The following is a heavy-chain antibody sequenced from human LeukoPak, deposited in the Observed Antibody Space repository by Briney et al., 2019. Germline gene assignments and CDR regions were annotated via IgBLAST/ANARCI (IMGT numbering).Heavy chain of an antibody. CDR1: GFTFSNYA. D-gene: IGHD2-2*02. CDR3: AKLRLPATRVPAAKPDAFDI. Sequence: GGSLRLSCAASGFTFSNYAMSWVRQAPGKGLEWVSAISGSGGSTYYADSVKGRFTISRDNSKNTLYLQMNSLRAEDTAVYYCAKLRLPATRVPAAKPDAFDIWGQGTMVTVSS. V-gene: IGHV3-23*01. CDR2: ISGSGGST. J-gene: IGHJ3*02.